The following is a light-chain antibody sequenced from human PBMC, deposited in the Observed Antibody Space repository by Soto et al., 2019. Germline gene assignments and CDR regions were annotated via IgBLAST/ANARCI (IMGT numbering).Light chain of an antibody. J-gene: IGKJ5*01. CDR1: QSVSSN. CDR2: GAS. V-gene: IGKV3-20*01. Sequence: EIVMTQSPATLSVSPGERATLSCRASQSVSSNLAWYQQKPGQTPRLLIYGASNRATGIPDRFSGSGSGTDFALTISGLEPEDFAVYFCQLYGSSFIRFAQGTRLENK. CDR3: QLYGSSFIR.